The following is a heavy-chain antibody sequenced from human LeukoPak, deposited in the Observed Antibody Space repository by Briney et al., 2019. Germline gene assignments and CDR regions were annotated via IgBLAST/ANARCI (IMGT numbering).Heavy chain of an antibody. V-gene: IGHV4-30-2*01. CDR2: IYHSGST. CDR3: ARLPGCSGGSCYRAFDM. CDR1: GGSISSGGYY. J-gene: IGHJ3*02. Sequence: EASETLSLTCTVSGGSISSGGYYWSWIRQPPGKGLEWIGYIYHSGSTYYNPSLKSRVTISVDRSKNQFSLKLSSVTAADTAVYYCARLPGCSGGSCYRAFDMWGQGTMVTVSS. D-gene: IGHD2-15*01.